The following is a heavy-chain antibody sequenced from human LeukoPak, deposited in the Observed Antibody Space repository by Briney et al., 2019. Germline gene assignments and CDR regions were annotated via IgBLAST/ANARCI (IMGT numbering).Heavy chain of an antibody. CDR3: ARDHEAAAVPGY. CDR2: ISSSSSYI. CDR1: GFTFSSYS. Sequence: KPGGSLRLSCAASGFTFSSYSMNWVRQAPGKGLEWVSSISSSSSYIYYADSVKGRFTISRDNAKNSLYLQMNSLRAEDTAVYYCARDHEAAAVPGYWGQGTLVTVSS. D-gene: IGHD6-13*01. J-gene: IGHJ4*02. V-gene: IGHV3-21*01.